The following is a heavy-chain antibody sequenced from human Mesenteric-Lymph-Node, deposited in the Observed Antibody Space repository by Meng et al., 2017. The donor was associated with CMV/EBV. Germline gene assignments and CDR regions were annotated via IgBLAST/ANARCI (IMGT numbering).Heavy chain of an antibody. D-gene: IGHD2-8*01. J-gene: IGHJ3*02. V-gene: IGHV1-8*01. CDR3: ASTPLLGYCTNGICPDAFHM. Sequence: ASVKVSCKASGYTFTSFHINWVRQATGQGLEWMGWMNPNSGNTGYAQKFQGRVTMTRNTSISTAYMELSSLRSEDTAVYYCASTPLLGYCTNGICPDAFHMWGQGTVVTVSS. CDR2: MNPNSGNT. CDR1: GYTFTSFH.